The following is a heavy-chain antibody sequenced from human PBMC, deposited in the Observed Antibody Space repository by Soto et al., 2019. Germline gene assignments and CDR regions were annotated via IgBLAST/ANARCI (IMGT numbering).Heavy chain of an antibody. CDR3: ARGSDNTGKKRRMARYFDL. CDR2: INHSGST. V-gene: IGHV4-34*01. J-gene: IGHJ2*01. D-gene: IGHD5-12*01. CDR1: GGSFSGYY. Sequence: QVQLQQWGAGLLKPSETLSLTCAVYGGSFSGYYWSWIRQPPGKGLEWIGEINHSGSTNYNPSLKRRVTISVDTSKNQFSLKLSSVTAADTAVYYCARGSDNTGKKRRMARYFDLWGRGTLVTVSS.